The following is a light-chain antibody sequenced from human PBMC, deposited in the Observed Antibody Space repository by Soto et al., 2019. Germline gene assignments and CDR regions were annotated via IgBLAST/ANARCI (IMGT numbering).Light chain of an antibody. CDR3: QARET. J-gene: IGKJ1*01. V-gene: IGKV3-20*01. CDR2: GAS. Sequence: EIVLTQSPGTLSLSPGERATLSCRASQSVSSSYLAWYQQKPGRAPRLLIYGASSRATGIPDRFSGSGSGTDFTLTISRLEPEDFAVYYCQARETFGQGTKVEIK. CDR1: QSVSSSY.